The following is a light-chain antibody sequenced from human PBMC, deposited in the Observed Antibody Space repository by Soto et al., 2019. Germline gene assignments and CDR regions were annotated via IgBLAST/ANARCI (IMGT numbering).Light chain of an antibody. Sequence: QSVLTQPASVAGSPGQSITIACTGTGSDVGGYDYVSWYKHNTGKAPKVMISEVPPRPSGVSNRFSGSKSGNPASLTISGLLAEDEADYYCSSYTSSSTYVFGTGTKVTVL. CDR3: SSYTSSSTYV. J-gene: IGLJ1*01. V-gene: IGLV2-14*01. CDR1: GSDVGGYDY. CDR2: EVP.